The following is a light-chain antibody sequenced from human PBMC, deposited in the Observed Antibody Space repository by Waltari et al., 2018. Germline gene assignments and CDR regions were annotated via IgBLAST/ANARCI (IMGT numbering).Light chain of an antibody. CDR1: QRVGRSS. V-gene: IGKV3-20*01. J-gene: IGKJ1*01. CDR2: DAS. CDR3: QMYVRLPAT. Sequence: EIVLTKSPGTLSLSPGERATLSCRASQRVGRSSCWYQQKHGQAPRLLSYDASTRATGSPDRFSGGGSGTDFSLTISRLEPEDFAVYYCQMYVRLPATFGQGTKVEI.